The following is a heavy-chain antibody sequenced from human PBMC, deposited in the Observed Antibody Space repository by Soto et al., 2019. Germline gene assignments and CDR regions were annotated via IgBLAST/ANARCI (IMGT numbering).Heavy chain of an antibody. Sequence: GESLKISCQGSGYSFAGYWITWVRQKPGKGLEWMGRIDPSDSQTYYSPSFRGHVTISVTKSITTVFLQWSSLRASDTAMYYWARLSSCSNGVCYKFDYWGPGTLVTVSS. CDR1: GYSFAGYW. CDR3: ARLSSCSNGVCYKFDY. D-gene: IGHD2-8*01. V-gene: IGHV5-10-1*01. CDR2: IDPSDSQT. J-gene: IGHJ4*02.